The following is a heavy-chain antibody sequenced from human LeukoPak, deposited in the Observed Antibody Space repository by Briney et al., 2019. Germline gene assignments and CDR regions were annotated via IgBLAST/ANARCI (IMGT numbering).Heavy chain of an antibody. V-gene: IGHV4-59*01. CDR1: GGSISSYY. CDR2: INYSGST. CDR3: AREGRWLPMQYDGMDV. D-gene: IGHD5-24*01. J-gene: IGHJ6*02. Sequence: SETLSLTCTVLGGSISSYYWSWIRQPPGKGLEWIGYINYSGSTNYNPSLKSRVTISVDTSKNQFSLKLSSVTAADTAVYYCAREGRWLPMQYDGMDVWGQGTTVTVSS.